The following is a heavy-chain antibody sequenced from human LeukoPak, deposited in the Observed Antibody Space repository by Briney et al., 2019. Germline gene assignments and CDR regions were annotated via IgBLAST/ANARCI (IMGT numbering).Heavy chain of an antibody. CDR1: GDSISPYY. CDR2: IYYRENS. V-gene: IGHV4-59*12. CDR3: ARDLGPLSGDGMDV. J-gene: IGHJ6*02. D-gene: IGHD5/OR15-5a*01. Sequence: SETLSLTCTVSGDSISPYYWSWIRQPPGKGPEWIGYIYYRENSKNNPTLKSRDTMSLDTSKNQFSLRLSSVTAADTAVYYCARDLGPLSGDGMDVWGQGTTVIVSS.